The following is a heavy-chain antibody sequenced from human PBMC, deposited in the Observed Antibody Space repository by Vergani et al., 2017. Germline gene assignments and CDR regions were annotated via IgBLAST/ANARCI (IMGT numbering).Heavy chain of an antibody. CDR1: GITFWKFG. D-gene: IGHD3-10*01. CDR3: AKGSWELATTKFDF. Sequence: EVDLVESGGGLAQPGGSLRLSCEASGITFWKFGMHWVRQGPGKGLEWVSSISGNNDDVYYADSVKGRFTVSRDRLKKTLSLQMDGLRADDTGTYYCAKGSWELATTKFDFWGRGTLVTVSS. CDR2: ISGNNDDV. V-gene: IGHV3-23*04. J-gene: IGHJ4*02.